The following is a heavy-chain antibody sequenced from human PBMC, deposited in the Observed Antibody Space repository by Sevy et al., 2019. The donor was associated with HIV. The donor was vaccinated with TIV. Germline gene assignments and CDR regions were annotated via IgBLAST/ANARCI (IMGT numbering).Heavy chain of an antibody. J-gene: IGHJ5*02. CDR1: GGSFSGYY. D-gene: IGHD3-3*01. CDR2: INHSGST. V-gene: IGHV4-34*01. Sequence: SETLSLTCAVYGGSFSGYYWSWIRQPPWKGLEWIGEINHSGSTNYNPSLKSRVTISVDTSKNQFSLKLSSVTAADTAVYYCARGIIDFWSGYWNWFDPWGQGTLVTVSS. CDR3: ARGIIDFWSGYWNWFDP.